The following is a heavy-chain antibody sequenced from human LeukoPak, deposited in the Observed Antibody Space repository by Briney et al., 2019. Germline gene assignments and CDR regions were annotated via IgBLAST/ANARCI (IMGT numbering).Heavy chain of an antibody. Sequence: PGGSLRLSCEAAGFSFRDYPMGWVRQAPGKGLEWVSIISGIGGTTYYPDSVKGRFTISRDNSKNTLYLQMNSLRAEDTAVYYCAKLYCSSSSCSRGGYFDYWGRGTLVTVSS. CDR1: GFSFRDYP. J-gene: IGHJ4*02. CDR3: AKLYCSSSSCSRGGYFDY. V-gene: IGHV3-23*01. D-gene: IGHD2-2*01. CDR2: ISGIGGTT.